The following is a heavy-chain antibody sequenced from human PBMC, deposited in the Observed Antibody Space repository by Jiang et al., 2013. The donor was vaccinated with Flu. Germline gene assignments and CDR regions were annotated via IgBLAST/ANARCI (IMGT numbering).Heavy chain of an antibody. CDR2: IKTKIDGGTA. Sequence: LRLSCEASGFIFDNAWMHWVRQAPGKGLEWVGRIKTKIDGGTADYAAPVKGRFTVSRDDSKSTLYLEMNSLKTEDTAVYYCTTNYGDYFWSSFDFWGQGTLVTVSS. D-gene: IGHD4-17*01. V-gene: IGHV3-15*07. CDR3: TTNYGDYFWSSFDF. CDR1: GFIFDNAW. J-gene: IGHJ4*02.